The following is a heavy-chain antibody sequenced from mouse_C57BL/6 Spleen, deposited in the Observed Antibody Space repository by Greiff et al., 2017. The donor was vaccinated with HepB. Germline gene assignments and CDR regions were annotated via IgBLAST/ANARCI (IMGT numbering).Heavy chain of an antibody. J-gene: IGHJ1*03. D-gene: IGHD2-3*01. Sequence: VQLQQSGPELVKPGASVKISCKASGYAFSSSWMNWVKQRPGKGLEWIGRIYPGDGDTNYNGKFKGKATLTADKSSSTAYMQLSSLTSEDSAVYCCARGGGYSEGYFDVWGTGTTVTVSS. V-gene: IGHV1-82*01. CDR2: IYPGDGDT. CDR1: GYAFSSSW. CDR3: ARGGGYSEGYFDV.